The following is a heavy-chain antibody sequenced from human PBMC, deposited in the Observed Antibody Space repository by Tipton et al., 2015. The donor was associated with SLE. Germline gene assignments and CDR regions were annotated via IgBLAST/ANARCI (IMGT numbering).Heavy chain of an antibody. CDR1: GGSISSYY. J-gene: IGHJ4*02. CDR2: INHSGSS. D-gene: IGHD3-16*01. CDR3: ARGLYDSIWGSRRYYFEI. Sequence: LRLSCTVSGGSISSYYWSWIRQPPGKGLEWIGEINHSGSSNSNPPLKSRVTMSVDTSKNQFSLNLTSVTAADTAVYYCARGLYDSIWGSRRYYFEIWGQGSLVTVSS. V-gene: IGHV4-34*01.